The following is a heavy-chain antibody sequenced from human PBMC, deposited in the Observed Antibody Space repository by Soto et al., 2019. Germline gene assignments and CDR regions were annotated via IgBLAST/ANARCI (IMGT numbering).Heavy chain of an antibody. Sequence: GASVKVSCKASGGTFSSYAISWVRQAPGQGLEWMGGIIPIFGTANYAQKFQGRVTITADESTSTAYMELSSLRSEDTAVYYCARDNLHTYYYHSSGYYYFDYWGQGPLVTVYS. D-gene: IGHD3-22*01. CDR2: IIPIFGTA. CDR3: ARDNLHTYYYHSSGYYYFDY. V-gene: IGHV1-69*13. J-gene: IGHJ4*02. CDR1: GGTFSSYA.